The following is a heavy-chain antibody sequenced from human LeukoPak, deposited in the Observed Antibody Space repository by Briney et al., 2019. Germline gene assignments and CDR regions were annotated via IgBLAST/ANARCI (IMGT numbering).Heavy chain of an antibody. Sequence: PSETLSLTCTVSGGSISSYYWSWIRQPPGKGLEWIGYIYYSGSTNYNPSLKSRVTISVDTSKNQFSLKLSSVTAADTAVYYCARETSGSYFDYWGQGTLVTVSS. CDR2: IYYSGST. CDR1: GGSISSYY. V-gene: IGHV4-59*01. D-gene: IGHD1-26*01. CDR3: ARETSGSYFDY. J-gene: IGHJ4*02.